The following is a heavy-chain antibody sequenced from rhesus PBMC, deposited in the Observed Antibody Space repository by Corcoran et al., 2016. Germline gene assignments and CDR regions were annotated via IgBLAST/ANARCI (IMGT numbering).Heavy chain of an antibody. CDR2: SNSDGTT. V-gene: IGHV3-103*01. D-gene: IGHD1-44*01. CDR1: GFTFSTYS. J-gene: IGHJ6*01. CDR3: AKDRAGGRDYKGDALYS. Sequence: EVQLVESGGGLAKPGCSLSLSCVASGFTFSTYSIHWVRQAPGKGLEWVSISNSDGTTYCAVAVRGRFSISRDNSRNTLSLHMYRLRPEDSAVYYCAKDRAGGRDYKGDALYSWGQGVVVTVSS.